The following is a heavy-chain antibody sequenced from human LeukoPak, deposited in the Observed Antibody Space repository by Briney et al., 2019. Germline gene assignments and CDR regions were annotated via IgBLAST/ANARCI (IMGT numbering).Heavy chain of an antibody. CDR2: ISWEGGTT. D-gene: IGHD3-10*01. CDR1: GFTFDDYA. J-gene: IGHJ4*02. CDR3: TRDSDYGSATNYFDH. V-gene: IGHV3-43*01. Sequence: GGSLRLSCAASGFTFDDYAMQWVRQAPGKGLEWVSLISWEGGTTYYADPVRGRFTISRDNSKNSLYLQMDSLRTEDTAFYYCTRDSDYGSATNYFDHWGQGTLVSVSS.